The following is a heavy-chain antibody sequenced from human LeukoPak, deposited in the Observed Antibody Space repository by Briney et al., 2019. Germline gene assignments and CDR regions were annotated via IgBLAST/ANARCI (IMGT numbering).Heavy chain of an antibody. CDR3: ARWAMVRRVPRFHYYYMDV. Sequence: SSETLSLTCAVYGGSFSGYYWSWIRQPPGKGLEWIGEINHSGSTNYNPSLKSRVTISVDTSKNQFSLKLSSVTAADTAVYYCARWAMVRRVPRFHYYYMDVWGKGTTVTVSS. CDR1: GGSFSGYY. D-gene: IGHD3-10*01. CDR2: INHSGST. J-gene: IGHJ6*03. V-gene: IGHV4-34*01.